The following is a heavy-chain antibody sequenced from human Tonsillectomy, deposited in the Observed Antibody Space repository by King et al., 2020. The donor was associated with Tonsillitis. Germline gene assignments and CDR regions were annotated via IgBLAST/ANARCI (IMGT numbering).Heavy chain of an antibody. CDR2: IRSKAYGGTT. J-gene: IGHJ4*02. CDR1: GFTFGDYA. CDR3: KVVTAMEVDY. V-gene: IGHV3-49*04. Sequence: VQLVESGGGLVQPGRTLRLSCTASGFTFGDYAMSWVRQAPGKGLEWVGFIRSKAYGGTTEYAASVKGRFTISRDDSISIAYLQMNSLKTEDTAVYYCKVVTAMEVDYWGQGTLVTVSS. D-gene: IGHD2-21*02.